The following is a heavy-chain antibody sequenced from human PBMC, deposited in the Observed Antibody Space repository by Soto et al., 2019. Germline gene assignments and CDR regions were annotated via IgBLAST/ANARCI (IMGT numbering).Heavy chain of an antibody. CDR2: IYHSGST. D-gene: IGHD2-21*01. CDR3: ARIGDYGAVVY. Sequence: LETLSLTCAVSDVSISSSNWWSWVRQPPGKGLEWIGEIYHSGSTNYNPSLKSRVTLSVDKSKNQFSLKLSSVTAADTAVYYCARIGDYGAVVYWGQGTLVTVSS. J-gene: IGHJ4*02. V-gene: IGHV4-4*02. CDR1: DVSISSSNW.